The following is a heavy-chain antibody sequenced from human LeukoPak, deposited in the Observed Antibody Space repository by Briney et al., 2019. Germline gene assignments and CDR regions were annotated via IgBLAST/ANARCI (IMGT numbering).Heavy chain of an antibody. CDR1: GGSFSGYY. Sequence: SETLSLTCAVYGGSFSGYYWSWIRQPPGKGLEWIGEINHSGSTNYNPSLKSRVTISVDTSKNQSSLKLSSVTAADTAVYYCARYGYSYGYGDYWGQGTLVTVSS. V-gene: IGHV4-34*01. CDR2: INHSGST. CDR3: ARYGYSYGYGDY. D-gene: IGHD5-18*01. J-gene: IGHJ4*02.